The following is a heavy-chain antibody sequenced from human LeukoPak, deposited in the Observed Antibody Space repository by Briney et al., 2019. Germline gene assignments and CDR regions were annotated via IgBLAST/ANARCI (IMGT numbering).Heavy chain of an antibody. CDR2: IYYTGST. V-gene: IGHV4-59*12. J-gene: IGHJ6*02. D-gene: IGHD6-13*01. Sequence: SETLSLTCSVSGGSISNYYWSWIRQPPGKGLEWIGYIYYTGSTNYNPSLKSRGTISVDTSKIQFSLKLSSVTAADTAVYYCARMSIAAAGVYYYYYYGMDVWGQGTTVTVSS. CDR1: GGSISNYY. CDR3: ARMSIAAAGVYYYYYYGMDV.